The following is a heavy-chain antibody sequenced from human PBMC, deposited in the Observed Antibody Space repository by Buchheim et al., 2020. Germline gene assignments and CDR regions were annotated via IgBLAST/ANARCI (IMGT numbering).Heavy chain of an antibody. J-gene: IGHJ6*02. Sequence: EVQLVESGGGLVKPGGSLRLSCAASGFTFSTYSMNWVRQAPGKGLEWVSCITGTSSYTHSADSVKGRFTISRDNAKNSMYLQMNSLRAEDTAVYYCARNVGSSYYNGMDVWGQGTT. CDR3: ARNVGSSYYNGMDV. CDR1: GFTFSTYS. D-gene: IGHD3-10*01. V-gene: IGHV3-21*01. CDR2: ITGTSSYT.